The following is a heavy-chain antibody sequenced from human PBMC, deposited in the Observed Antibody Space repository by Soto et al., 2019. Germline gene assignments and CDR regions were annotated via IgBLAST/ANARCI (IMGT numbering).Heavy chain of an antibody. D-gene: IGHD2-21*01. CDR1: GGSFRTYA. CDR2: SIPMLAAP. J-gene: IGHJ2*01. V-gene: IGHV1-69*01. CDR3: ARVGPPSPSVIWFFDL. Sequence: QGQLVQSGAEVKKPGSSVKVSCKASGGSFRTYALNWVRQAPGQGLEWMGGSIPMLAAPTYAQKFQVRLTITADESTTTDYMELSSLPSEDTAVSYCARVGPPSPSVIWFFDLWGRGALVTVSS.